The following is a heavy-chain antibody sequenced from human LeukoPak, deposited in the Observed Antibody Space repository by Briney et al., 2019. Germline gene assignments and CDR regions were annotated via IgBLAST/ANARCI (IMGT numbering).Heavy chain of an antibody. D-gene: IGHD1-26*01. CDR3: ARGRSGTHLLAEFDY. CDR1: GYTFTRYD. V-gene: IGHV1-8*03. CDR2: VNPNSGST. Sequence: ASARVSCKTSGYTFTRYDIHWVRQAVGQGLEGMGWVNPNSGSTGYAKKFQGRDVIMEDTSISTAYLELNRLRSEDSAVYYCARGRSGTHLLAEFDYWGQGTLVTASS. J-gene: IGHJ4*02.